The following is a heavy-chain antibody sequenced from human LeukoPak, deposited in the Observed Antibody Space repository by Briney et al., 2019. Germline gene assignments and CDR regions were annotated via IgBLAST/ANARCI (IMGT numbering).Heavy chain of an antibody. CDR1: GFTFSSYG. J-gene: IGHJ4*02. V-gene: IGHV3-30*02. CDR3: AKDDRKQLALNFDY. CDR2: IRYDGSNK. D-gene: IGHD6-13*01. Sequence: GGSLRLSCAASGFTFSSYGMHWVRQAPGKGLEWVAFIRYDGSNKYYADSVKGRFTISRDNSKNTLYLQMNSLRAEDTAVYYCAKDDRKQLALNFDYWGQGTLVTVSS.